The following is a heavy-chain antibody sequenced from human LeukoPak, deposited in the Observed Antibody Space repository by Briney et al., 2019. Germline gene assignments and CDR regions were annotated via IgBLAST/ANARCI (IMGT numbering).Heavy chain of an antibody. CDR2: ISGSGGST. Sequence: GGSLRLSCAASGFTFSSYGMSWVRQAPGKGLEWVSAISGSGGSTYYADSVKGRFTISRDNSKNTLYLQMNSLRAEDTAVYYCAKFGFTTTVRASFDYWGQGTLVTVSS. CDR3: AKFGFTTTVRASFDY. J-gene: IGHJ4*02. CDR1: GFTFSSYG. D-gene: IGHD4-17*01. V-gene: IGHV3-23*01.